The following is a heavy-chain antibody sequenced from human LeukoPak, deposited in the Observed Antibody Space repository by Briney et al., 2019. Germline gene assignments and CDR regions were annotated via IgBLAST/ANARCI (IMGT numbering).Heavy chain of an antibody. Sequence: PGGSLRLSCAASGFTFSSYWMSWVRQAPGKGLEWVANIKQDGSEKYYVDSVKGRFTISRDNAKNSLYLQMNSLRAEDTAVYCCARTYGDYAPDWFDPWGQGTLVTVSS. V-gene: IGHV3-7*01. CDR3: ARTYGDYAPDWFDP. J-gene: IGHJ5*02. CDR2: IKQDGSEK. D-gene: IGHD4-17*01. CDR1: GFTFSSYW.